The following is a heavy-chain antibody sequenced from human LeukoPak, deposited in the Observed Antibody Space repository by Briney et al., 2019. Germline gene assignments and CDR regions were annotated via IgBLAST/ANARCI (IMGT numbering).Heavy chain of an antibody. D-gene: IGHD1-26*01. CDR1: GYTFTSYY. J-gene: IGHJ4*02. CDR2: INPSGGST. V-gene: IGHV1-46*01. CDR3: ARDSTGALDY. Sequence: ASVKVSCKASGYTFTSYYMHWVRQAPGQGLEWMGIINPSGGSTSYAQKFQGRVTMTRDASTSTVYMELSNLRSEDTAVYYCARDSTGALDYWGQGTLVTVSS.